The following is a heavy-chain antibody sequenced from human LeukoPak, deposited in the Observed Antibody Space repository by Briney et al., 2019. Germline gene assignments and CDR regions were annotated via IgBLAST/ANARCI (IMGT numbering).Heavy chain of an antibody. D-gene: IGHD6-13*01. CDR3: TRHVNSSPHRY. CDR1: GLTFSGSA. J-gene: IGHJ4*02. Sequence: GGSLRLSCAAWGLTFSGSAMQWVRQASGKGLEWGGRIRSKANKYATAYAESGKDISTNAREEAKKQADLQMNSLKTEDTAVYYCTRHVNSSPHRYWGQGTLVTVSS. V-gene: IGHV3-73*01. CDR2: IRSKANKYAT.